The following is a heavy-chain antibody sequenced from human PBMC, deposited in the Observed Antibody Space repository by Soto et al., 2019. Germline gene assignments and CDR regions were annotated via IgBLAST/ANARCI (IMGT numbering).Heavy chain of an antibody. CDR1: GYTFTSYA. CDR3: ARGPGGPDGPGDY. Sequence: QVQLVQSGAEVKKPGASVKVSCKASGYTFTSYAMHWVRQAPGQRLEWMGWINAGNGNTKYSQKFQGKVTITRDTSKRTDYMKLRSMSSKATAVYYCARGPGGPDGPGDYWGQGTPVTVSS. CDR2: INAGNGNT. V-gene: IGHV1-3*01. D-gene: IGHD2-15*01. J-gene: IGHJ4*02.